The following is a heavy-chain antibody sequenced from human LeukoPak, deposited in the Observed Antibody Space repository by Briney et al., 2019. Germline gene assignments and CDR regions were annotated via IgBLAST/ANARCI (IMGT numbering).Heavy chain of an antibody. V-gene: IGHV1-2*02. D-gene: IGHD2-2*02. CDR3: ARVPRVVVPAAITANDAFDI. CDR1: GYTFTGDY. CDR2: INPNSGGT. J-gene: IGHJ3*02. Sequence: ASVKVSCKASGYTFTGDYMHWVRQAPGQGLEWMGWINPNSGGTNYAQKFQGKVTMTRDTSISTAYMELSMLRSDDTAVYYCARVPRVVVPAAITANDAFDIWGQGTMVTVSS.